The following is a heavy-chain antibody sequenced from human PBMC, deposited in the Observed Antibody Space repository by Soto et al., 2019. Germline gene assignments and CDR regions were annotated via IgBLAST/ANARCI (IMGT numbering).Heavy chain of an antibody. CDR3: ARAGSGSFILFDP. CDR2: INAGNGNT. Sequence: ASVKVSCKASGYTFTSYAMHWVRQAPGQRLEWMGWINAGNGNTKYSQKFQGRVTITRDTSASTAYMELSSLRSEDTAVYYCARAGSGSFILFDPWGQGTRVTVSS. CDR1: GYTFTSYA. V-gene: IGHV1-3*01. J-gene: IGHJ5*02. D-gene: IGHD3-10*01.